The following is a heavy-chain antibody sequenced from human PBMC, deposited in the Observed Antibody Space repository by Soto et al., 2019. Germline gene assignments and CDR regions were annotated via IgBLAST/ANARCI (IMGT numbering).Heavy chain of an antibody. J-gene: IGHJ4*02. V-gene: IGHV6-1*01. CDR3: ARDPDLGSTAHFDN. CDR2: TYYRSKWYD. CDR1: GDSVSSNTVA. Sequence: SQTLSLTCAISGDSVSSNTVAWNWIRQSPSRGLEWLGRTYYRSKWYDDYAESVKSRITINPDTSKNQFSLHLNSVTLEDTAVYYCARDPDLGSTAHFDNWGQGTLVTVSS. D-gene: IGHD2-15*01.